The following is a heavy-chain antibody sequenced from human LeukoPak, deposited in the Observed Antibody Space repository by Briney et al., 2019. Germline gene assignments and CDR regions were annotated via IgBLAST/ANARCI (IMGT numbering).Heavy chain of an antibody. CDR1: GYTFTDYY. V-gene: IGHV1-2*02. CDR3: ARTPRNGYIEGY. Sequence: ASVEVSCKASGYTFTDYYIHWVRQAPGQGLEWMGWISPHSGGTNYAQKFQGRVTMTRDTSINTAYMELSSLRSEDTAVYYCARTPRNGYIEGYWGQGTLVTVSS. CDR2: ISPHSGGT. J-gene: IGHJ4*02. D-gene: IGHD5-24*01.